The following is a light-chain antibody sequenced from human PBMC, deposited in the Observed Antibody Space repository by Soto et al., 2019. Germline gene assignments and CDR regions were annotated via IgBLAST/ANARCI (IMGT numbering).Light chain of an antibody. V-gene: IGKV4-1*01. CDR1: QSVFYSSNSKNY. CDR3: QQYYGSPLT. Sequence: DIVMTQSPDSLAVSLGERATINCKSSQSVFYSSNSKNYLAWYQQKPGQPPKLLIYWASTRESGVPDRFSGSGSETDVTLTISSLQAEDVAVYYCQQYYGSPLTFGGGTKVEIK. J-gene: IGKJ4*01. CDR2: WAS.